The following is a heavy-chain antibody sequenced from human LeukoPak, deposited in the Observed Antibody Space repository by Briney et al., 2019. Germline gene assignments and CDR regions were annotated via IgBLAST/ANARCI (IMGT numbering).Heavy chain of an antibody. J-gene: IGHJ4*02. CDR1: GFTVSSNY. CDR3: ARGGVGAPFDY. CDR2: TYSGGTT. Sequence: GGSLRLSCAASGFTVSSNYMSWVRQAPGKGLEWVSVTYSGGTTYYADSVKGRFAISRDNSKNTLYLQMNSLRAKDTAVYYCARGGVGAPFDYWGQGTLVTVSS. D-gene: IGHD2-8*02. V-gene: IGHV3-66*01.